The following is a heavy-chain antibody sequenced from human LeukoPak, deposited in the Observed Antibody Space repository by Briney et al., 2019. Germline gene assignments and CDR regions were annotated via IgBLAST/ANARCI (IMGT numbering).Heavy chain of an antibody. D-gene: IGHD3-22*01. V-gene: IGHV3-30*03. CDR1: GFTFSSYG. CDR2: ILYDGSNK. J-gene: IGHJ5*02. CDR3: ARDTRKEWLLLKRAINWFDP. Sequence: HPGRSLRLSCAASGFTFSSYGMHWVRQAPGKGLEWVAVILYDGSNKYYADSVKGRFTISRDNAKNSLYLQMNSLRAEDTAVYYCARDTRKEWLLLKRAINWFDPWGQGTLVTVSS.